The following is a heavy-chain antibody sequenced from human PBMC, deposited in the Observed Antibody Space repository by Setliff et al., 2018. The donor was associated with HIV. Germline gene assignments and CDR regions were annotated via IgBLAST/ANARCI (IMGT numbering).Heavy chain of an antibody. D-gene: IGHD6-19*01. V-gene: IGHV4-34*11. J-gene: IGHJ6*02. Sequence: SETLSLTCAVYGGSFSGYYWSWIRQPPGKGLEWIGSIYYSGSTKHNPSLKSRVTISLDTSKNQFSLKLTSLTAADTAVYYCARDDSSGWHFYYYYGMDVWGQGTTVTAP. CDR2: IYYSGST. CDR3: ARDDSSGWHFYYYYGMDV. CDR1: GGSFSGYY.